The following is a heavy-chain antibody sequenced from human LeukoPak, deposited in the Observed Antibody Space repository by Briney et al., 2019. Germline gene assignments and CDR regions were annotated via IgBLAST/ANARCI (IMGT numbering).Heavy chain of an antibody. CDR3: AKDRRIAVAGTMVDY. V-gene: IGHV3-23*01. CDR1: GFTFSVYW. CDR2: ISGSGGST. Sequence: GGSLRLSCVASGFTFSVYWMSWVRQAPGKGLEWVSAISGSGGSTYYADSVKGRFTISRDNSKNTLYLQMSSLRAEDTAVYYCAKDRRIAVAGTMVDYWGQGILVTVST. D-gene: IGHD6-19*01. J-gene: IGHJ4*02.